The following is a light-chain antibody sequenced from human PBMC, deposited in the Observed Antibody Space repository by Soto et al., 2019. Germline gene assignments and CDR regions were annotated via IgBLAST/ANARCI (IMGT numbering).Light chain of an antibody. Sequence: EIVLTQSAGILSLSPGERATLSCRASQSDTSDYLAWYQQKPGQAPSLVIYGASSRATGIPDRFSGGGSGTDFTLTISKLEPEDFAVYYCQQYGSSPTFGQGTKVEVK. CDR3: QQYGSSPT. J-gene: IGKJ1*01. CDR2: GAS. V-gene: IGKV3-20*01. CDR1: QSDTSDY.